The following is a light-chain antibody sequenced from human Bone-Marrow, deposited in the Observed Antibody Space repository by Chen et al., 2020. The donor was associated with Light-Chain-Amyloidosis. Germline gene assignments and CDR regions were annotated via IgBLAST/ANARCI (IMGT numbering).Light chain of an antibody. CDR3: QSYQGSSQGV. CDR2: EDD. J-gene: IGLJ3*02. Sequence: NLMLTHPPPGPEPPGKRVTIPSPASRGSIATNYVQWYQQRPGSSPTTVIYEDDQRPSGVPDRFSGSIDRSSNSASLTISGLKTEDEADYYCQSYQGSSQGVFGGGTKLTVL. CDR1: RGSIATNY. V-gene: IGLV6-57*01.